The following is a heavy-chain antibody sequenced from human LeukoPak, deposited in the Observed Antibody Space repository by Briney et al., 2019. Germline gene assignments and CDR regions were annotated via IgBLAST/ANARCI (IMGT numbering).Heavy chain of an antibody. CDR3: ARVGDFWSGYPQRNWFDP. CDR1: GGTFSSSA. J-gene: IGHJ5*02. D-gene: IGHD3-3*01. CDR2: IIPLFGTA. Sequence: ASLKISCKASGGTFSSSAISWVRQAPGQGLEWMGGIIPLFGTANYAQKFQGRVTITADESTSTAYMELSSLRSEDTAVYYCARVGDFWSGYPQRNWFDPWGQGTLVTVSS. V-gene: IGHV1-69*13.